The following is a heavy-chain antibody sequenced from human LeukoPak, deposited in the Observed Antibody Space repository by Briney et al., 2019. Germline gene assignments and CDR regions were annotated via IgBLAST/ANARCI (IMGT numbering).Heavy chain of an antibody. CDR2: INIDGSQR. D-gene: IGHD3-16*01. J-gene: IGHJ4*02. CDR3: ARDPGWGALDY. Sequence: GGSLRLSCAASGFSFSSTWMTWVRQTPGKGLELVSNINIDGSQRYHAYSVEGRFTISRDNVKNTLYLQMNSLRVEDTAVYYCARDPGWGALDYWGQGALVIVSS. V-gene: IGHV3-7*03. CDR1: GFSFSSTW.